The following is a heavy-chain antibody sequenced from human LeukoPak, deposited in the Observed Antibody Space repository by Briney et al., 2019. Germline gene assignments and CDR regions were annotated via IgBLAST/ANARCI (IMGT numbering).Heavy chain of an antibody. D-gene: IGHD3-10*01. CDR3: ACVTMVRGVII. V-gene: IGHV3-53*01. CDR1: GFIVDSTY. Sequence: GGSLRVSCTASGFIVDSTYMTWVRQAPGKGLEWVSVIYSGGATYYADSVKGRFAISRDDSKNTLYLQMNSLRADDTAIYYCACVTMVRGVIIWGQGALVTVSS. J-gene: IGHJ4*02. CDR2: IYSGGAT.